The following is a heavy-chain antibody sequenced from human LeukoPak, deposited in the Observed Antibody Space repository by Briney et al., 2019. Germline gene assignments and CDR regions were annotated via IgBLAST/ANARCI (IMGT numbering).Heavy chain of an antibody. V-gene: IGHV3-48*01. J-gene: IGHJ6*02. CDR3: VTGAYYDFWSGYSRPYGMDV. Sequence: GGSLRLSCAASGFTLSSYSMNWVRQAPGKGLEWVSYISSSSSTIYYADSVKGRFTISRDNAKNSLYLQMNSLRAEDTAVYYCVTGAYYDFWSGYSRPYGMDVWGQGTTVTVSS. CDR2: ISSSSSTI. CDR1: GFTLSSYS. D-gene: IGHD3-3*01.